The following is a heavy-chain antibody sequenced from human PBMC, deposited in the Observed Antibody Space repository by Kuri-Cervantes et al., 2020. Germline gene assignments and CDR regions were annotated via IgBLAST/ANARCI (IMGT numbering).Heavy chain of an antibody. CDR1: GFTFDDFG. D-gene: IGHD6-13*01. J-gene: IGHJ4*02. CDR2: VFWNGGTT. V-gene: IGHV3-20*04. CDR3: ARELAAAFNFDY. Sequence: GESLKISCAASGFTFDDFGMGWVRQAPGKGLEWVSGVFWNGGTTAYVDSVQGRFTISRDNAKNSLYLQMNSLRAEDTAVYYCARELAAAFNFDYWGQGTLVTVSS.